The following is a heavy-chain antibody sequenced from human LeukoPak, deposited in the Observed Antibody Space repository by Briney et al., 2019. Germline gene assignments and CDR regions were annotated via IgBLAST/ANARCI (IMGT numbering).Heavy chain of an antibody. CDR1: GFTFSNAW. Sequence: PGGSLRLSCAASGFTFSNAWMNWVRQAPGKGLVWVSHINSDGSITSYADSVKGRFTISRDNAKNTLYLQTNSLRAEDTAVYYCARDAVDTANAVWGQGTTVTVSS. CDR3: ARDAVDTANAV. CDR2: INSDGSIT. D-gene: IGHD5-18*01. V-gene: IGHV3-74*01. J-gene: IGHJ6*02.